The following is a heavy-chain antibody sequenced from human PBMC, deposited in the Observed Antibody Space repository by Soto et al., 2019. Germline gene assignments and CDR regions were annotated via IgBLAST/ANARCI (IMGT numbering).Heavy chain of an antibody. CDR3: ARDDYYGSSGYYYESLFDY. V-gene: IGHV3-21*01. CDR2: ISSSSSYI. CDR1: GFTFSSYS. J-gene: IGHJ4*02. Sequence: GGSLRLSCAASGFTFSSYSMNWVRQAPGKGLEWVSSISSSSSYIYYADSVKGRFTISRDNAKNSLYLQMNSLRAEDTAVYYCARDDYYGSSGYYYESLFDYWGQGTLVTVSS. D-gene: IGHD3-22*01.